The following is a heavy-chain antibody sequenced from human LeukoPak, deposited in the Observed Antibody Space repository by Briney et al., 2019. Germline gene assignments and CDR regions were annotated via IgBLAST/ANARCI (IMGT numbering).Heavy chain of an antibody. CDR2: ISYDGSNK. CDR3: ARGYCSSTSCYDYYYYGMDV. D-gene: IGHD2-2*01. CDR1: GSTFSTYT. Sequence: GRSLRLSCAASGSTFSTYTMHWVRQAPGKGLEWVAVISYDGSNKYYADSVKGRFTISRDNSKNTLYLQMNSLRAEDTAVYYCARGYCSSTSCYDYYYYGMDVWGQGTTVTVSS. V-gene: IGHV3-30-3*01. J-gene: IGHJ6*02.